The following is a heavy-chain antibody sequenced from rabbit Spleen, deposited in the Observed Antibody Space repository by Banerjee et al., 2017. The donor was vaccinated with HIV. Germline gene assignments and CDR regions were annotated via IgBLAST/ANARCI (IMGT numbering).Heavy chain of an antibody. J-gene: IGHJ4*01. V-gene: IGHV1S45*01. CDR1: GFSFSGNYW. D-gene: IGHD4-1*01. Sequence: EESGGDLVQPEGSLTLTCTASGFSFSGNYWISWVRQAPGKGLEWIACIHADTTDNTWYASWAKGRFTISKTSSTTVTLQMTSLTAADTAAYVCARDSGYYYGFNLWGPGTLVTVS. CDR3: ARDSGYYYGFNL. CDR2: IHADTTDNT.